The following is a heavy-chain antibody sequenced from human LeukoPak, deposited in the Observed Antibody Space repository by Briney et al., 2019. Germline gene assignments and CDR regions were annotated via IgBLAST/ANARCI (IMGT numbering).Heavy chain of an antibody. CDR1: GYTFTSYG. Sequence: WASVNVSCKASGYTFTSYGISWVRQAPGRGLEWMGWIRTNNGNTNYAQKFQGRVTMTTDTSTTTVYMEVRSLRFDDTAMYYCARDWYCSGGSCSNCFDPWGQGTLVTVSS. J-gene: IGHJ5*02. D-gene: IGHD2-15*01. V-gene: IGHV1-18*01. CDR2: IRTNNGNT. CDR3: ARDWYCSGGSCSNCFDP.